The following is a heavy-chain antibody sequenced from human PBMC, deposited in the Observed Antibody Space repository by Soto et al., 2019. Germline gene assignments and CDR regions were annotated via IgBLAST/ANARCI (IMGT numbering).Heavy chain of an antibody. CDR1: GYSFTSYW. J-gene: IGHJ4*02. V-gene: IGHV5-51*01. CDR3: ARHRGTEAAADNMADY. D-gene: IGHD6-13*01. Sequence: PGESLKISCKGSGYSFTSYWIGWVRQMPGKGLEWMGIIYPGDSDTRYSPSFQGQVTISADKSISTAYLQWSSLKASDTAMYYCARHRGTEAAADNMADYWGQGTLVTVSS. CDR2: IYPGDSDT.